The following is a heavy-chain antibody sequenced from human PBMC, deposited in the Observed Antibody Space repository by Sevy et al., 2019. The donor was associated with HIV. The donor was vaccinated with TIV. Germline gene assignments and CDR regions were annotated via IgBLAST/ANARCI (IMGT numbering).Heavy chain of an antibody. D-gene: IGHD2-15*01. CDR2: ISSSSSYI. J-gene: IGHJ4*02. CDR1: GFTFSSYS. CDR3: ASENPPTPYWDCSGGSCYPDY. V-gene: IGHV3-21*01. Sequence: GGSLRLSCAASGFTFSSYSMNWVRQAPGKGLEWVSSISSSSSYIYYADSVKGRFTISRDNAKNSLYLQMNSLRAEDMRVYYCASENPPTPYWDCSGGSCYPDYWGQGTLVTVSS.